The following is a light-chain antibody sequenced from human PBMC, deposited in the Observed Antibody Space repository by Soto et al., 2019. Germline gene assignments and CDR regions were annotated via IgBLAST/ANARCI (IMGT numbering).Light chain of an antibody. CDR3: QQYGGSPRT. V-gene: IGKV3-20*01. J-gene: IGKJ1*01. CDR2: DAS. Sequence: EIVLTQSPATLSFSPGERATLSCRASQSISSSYLAWYQQKRGQAPRLLIHDASSRATGIPDRFSGSGSGTDFTLTISRLEPEDFAVYYCQQYGGSPRTFGQGTKVDI. CDR1: QSISSSY.